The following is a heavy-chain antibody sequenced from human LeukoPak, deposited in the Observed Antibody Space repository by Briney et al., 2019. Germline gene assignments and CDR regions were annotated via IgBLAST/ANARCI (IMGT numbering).Heavy chain of an antibody. Sequence: GGTLRLSCAASGFTFSNYAMSWVPGAPGKGLEWVSDNSGSGGSTYYADSVKGRFTISRDNSKNTLYLQMNSPRAEDTAVYYCAESCYFDSSGSDYWGQGTLVIVSS. CDR2: NSGSGGST. CDR3: AESCYFDSSGSDY. J-gene: IGHJ4*02. CDR1: GFTFSNYA. D-gene: IGHD3-22*01. V-gene: IGHV3-23*01.